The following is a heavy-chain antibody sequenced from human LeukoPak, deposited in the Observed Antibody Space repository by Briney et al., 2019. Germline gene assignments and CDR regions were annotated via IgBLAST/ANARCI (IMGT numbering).Heavy chain of an antibody. Sequence: PGGSLRLSCAASGFTFSSDAMSWIRQPPGKGLEWIGYIYYSGSTNYNPSLKSRVTISVDTSKNQFSLKLSSVTAADTAVYYCARGVVTAPQTFDYWGQGTLVTVSS. CDR3: ARGVVTAPQTFDY. CDR2: IYYSGST. D-gene: IGHD2-21*02. CDR1: GFTFSSDA. J-gene: IGHJ4*02. V-gene: IGHV4-59*01.